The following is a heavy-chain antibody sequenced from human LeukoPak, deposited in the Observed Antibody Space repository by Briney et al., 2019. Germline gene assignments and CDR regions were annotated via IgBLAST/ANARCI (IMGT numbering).Heavy chain of an antibody. D-gene: IGHD6-13*01. V-gene: IGHV4-59*01. CDR2: IYHSGST. CDR1: GGSISTYY. CDR3: ANMRQHPHDY. Sequence: SETLSLTCTVSGGSISTYYWNWIRQPPGKGLEWIGYIYHSGSTNYNPSLQSRVTISVDTSKNQFSLNLNSVTAADTAVYYCANMRQHPHDYWGQGTLVTVSS. J-gene: IGHJ4*02.